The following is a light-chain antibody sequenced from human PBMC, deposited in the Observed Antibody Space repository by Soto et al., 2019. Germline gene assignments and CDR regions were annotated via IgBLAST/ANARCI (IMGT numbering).Light chain of an antibody. V-gene: IGKV3-15*01. CDR3: QRYNNWPLRT. CDR1: QSVSSN. Sequence: EIVMTQSPATLSVSPGERATLSCRASQSVSSNLAWYQQKHGPAPRLLIYGASTRATGIPARFSGSGSGTEFTLTISSLQSEDFAVYYCQRYNNWPLRTFGQGTKLEIK. CDR2: GAS. J-gene: IGKJ2*02.